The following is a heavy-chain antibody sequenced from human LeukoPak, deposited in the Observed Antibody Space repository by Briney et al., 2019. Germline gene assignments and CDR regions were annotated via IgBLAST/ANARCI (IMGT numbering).Heavy chain of an antibody. CDR2: IYYSGST. D-gene: IGHD1-26*01. CDR3: ARLWWEIRLDY. Sequence: SETLSLTCTVSGGSISSSSYYWGWIRQPPGKGLEWIGSIYYSGSTYYNPSLKSRVTISIDTSKNQFSLKLSSVAAADTAVYYRARLWWEIRLDYWGQGTLVTVSS. V-gene: IGHV4-39*01. CDR1: GGSISSSSYY. J-gene: IGHJ4*02.